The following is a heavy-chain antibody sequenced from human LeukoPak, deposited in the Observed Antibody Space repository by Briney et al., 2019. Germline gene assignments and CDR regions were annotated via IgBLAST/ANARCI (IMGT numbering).Heavy chain of an antibody. D-gene: IGHD3-22*01. CDR1: EFTFSTYA. Sequence: GRSLRLSCAASEFTFSTYAMHWVRQAPGRGLEWVAVISYDGSNKYYADSVKGRFTISRDNSKNTLYLQMNSLRAEDTAVYYCANGYYDSSGYHADAFDIWGQGTMVTVSS. CDR3: ANGYYDSSGYHADAFDI. V-gene: IGHV3-30*04. CDR2: ISYDGSNK. J-gene: IGHJ3*02.